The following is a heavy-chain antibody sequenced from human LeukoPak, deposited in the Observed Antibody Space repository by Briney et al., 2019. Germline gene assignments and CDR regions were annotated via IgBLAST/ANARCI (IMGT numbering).Heavy chain of an antibody. V-gene: IGHV4-30-2*01. Sequence: SQTLSLTCAVSGGSISSGGYSWRWIRQPPGKGLEWIGYSYHSGSTYYNPSLKSRVTISVDRSKNQFSLKLSSVTAADTAVYYCARVVYDYVWGSYRPRYFDLWGRGTLVTVSS. J-gene: IGHJ2*01. D-gene: IGHD3-16*02. CDR2: SYHSGST. CDR3: ARVVYDYVWGSYRPRYFDL. CDR1: GGSISSGGYS.